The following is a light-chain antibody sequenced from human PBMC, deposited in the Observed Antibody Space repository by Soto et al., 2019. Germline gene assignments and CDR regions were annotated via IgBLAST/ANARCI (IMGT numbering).Light chain of an antibody. J-gene: IGKJ1*01. Sequence: DIQMTQSPSSLSASVGDRVTITCRASQGIRNDLDWYQQKPGKAPKRLIYGASTLQSGVPSRFSGSVSGTEFTLTISSLQPEDFATYYCLQHNSDPWTFGQGTKVEI. V-gene: IGKV1-17*01. CDR1: QGIRND. CDR2: GAS. CDR3: LQHNSDPWT.